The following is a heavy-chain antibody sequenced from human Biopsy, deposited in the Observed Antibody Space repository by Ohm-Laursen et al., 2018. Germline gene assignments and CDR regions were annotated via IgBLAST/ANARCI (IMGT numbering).Heavy chain of an antibody. CDR1: GKTFSDYQ. CDR2: INQAGTT. Sequence: DTLSLTCAVSGKTFSDYQWSWIRQPPGKGLEWIGQINQAGTTNNNPSLKSRVSISADASKYEFSLRLTSVTAADTAVYSCGNEVHGRDYWGLGAQVTVSS. D-gene: IGHD2-15*01. J-gene: IGHJ4*02. CDR3: GNEVHGRDY. V-gene: IGHV4-34*08.